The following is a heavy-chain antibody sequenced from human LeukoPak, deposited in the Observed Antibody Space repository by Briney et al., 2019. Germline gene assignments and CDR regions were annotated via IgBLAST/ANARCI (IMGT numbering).Heavy chain of an antibody. J-gene: IGHJ6*03. Sequence: ASVKVSCKASGYTFTSYEVNWVRQATGQGLEWMGWMNPNSGNTGYAQKFQGRVTMTRNTSISTAYMELSSLTSEDTAVYYCARAPLSSTSSYYVDVWGKGTTVTVSS. V-gene: IGHV1-8*01. CDR1: GYTFTSYE. CDR2: MNPNSGNT. CDR3: ARAPLSSTSSYYVDV. D-gene: IGHD2-2*01.